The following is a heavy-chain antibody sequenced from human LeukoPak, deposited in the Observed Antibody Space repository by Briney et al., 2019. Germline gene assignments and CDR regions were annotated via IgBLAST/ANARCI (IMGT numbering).Heavy chain of an antibody. CDR1: GGSISSGGYY. CDR2: IYYSGNT. J-gene: IGHJ4*02. V-gene: IGHV4-31*03. D-gene: IGHD3-22*01. Sequence: KPSQTLSLTCTVSGGSISSGGYYWSWIRQHPGKGLEWIGYIYYSGNTYYNPSLKSRVTISVDTSKNQFSLKLSSVTAADTAVYYCARDYYDSSGYFDYWGQGTLVTVSS. CDR3: ARDYYDSSGYFDY.